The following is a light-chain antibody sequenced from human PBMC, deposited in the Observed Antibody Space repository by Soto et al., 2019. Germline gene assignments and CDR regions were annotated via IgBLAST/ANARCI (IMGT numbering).Light chain of an antibody. Sequence: QLTQSPSSLSASVGDRLTITCRASQGISSNLAWYQQKPGRAPKLLIFGASTLQSGVPSRFSGSGSGTDFTLTISSLQPEDFATYFCQKLNAYPPWTFDQGTKVEIK. CDR2: GAS. V-gene: IGKV1-9*01. CDR3: QKLNAYPPWT. J-gene: IGKJ1*01. CDR1: QGISSN.